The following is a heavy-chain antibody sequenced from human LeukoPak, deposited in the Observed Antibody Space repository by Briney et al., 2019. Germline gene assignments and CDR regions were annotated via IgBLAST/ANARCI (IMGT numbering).Heavy chain of an antibody. Sequence: GGSLRLSCAASGFTFSSYGMHWVRQAPGKGLEGVAVISYDGSNKYYADSVKGRFTISRDNSKNTLYLQMNSLRAEDTAVYYCAKDPAGAPEYYFDYWGQGTLVTVSS. V-gene: IGHV3-30*18. CDR3: AKDPAGAPEYYFDY. D-gene: IGHD1-14*01. CDR1: GFTFSSYG. CDR2: ISYDGSNK. J-gene: IGHJ4*02.